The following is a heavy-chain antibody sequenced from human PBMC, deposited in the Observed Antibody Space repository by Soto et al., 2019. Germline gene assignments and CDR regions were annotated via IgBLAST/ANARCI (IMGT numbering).Heavy chain of an antibody. V-gene: IGHV3-23*01. Sequence: GGSLRLSCAASGFTFSSYAMSWVRQAPGKGLEWVSAISGSGGSTYYADSVKGRFTISRDNSKNTLYLQMNSLRVEDTAVYYCAKLSSPINDLATAGPDYWGQGTLVTGSS. D-gene: IGHD6-13*01. CDR3: AKLSSPINDLATAGPDY. CDR1: GFTFSSYA. CDR2: ISGSGGST. J-gene: IGHJ4*02.